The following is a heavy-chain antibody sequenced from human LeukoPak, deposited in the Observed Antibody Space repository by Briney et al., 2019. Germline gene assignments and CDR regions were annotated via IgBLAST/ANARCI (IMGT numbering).Heavy chain of an antibody. V-gene: IGHV1-2*02. D-gene: IGHD6-19*01. J-gene: IGHJ5*02. CDR2: INPNSGGT. CDR1: GYTFTGYY. Sequence: ASVKVSCKASGYTFTGYYTHWVRQAPGQGLEWMGWINPNSGGTNYARKFQGRVTMTRDTSISTAYMELSRLRSDDTAVYYCARDSDSSGWYWINWFDPWGQGTLVTVSS. CDR3: ARDSDSSGWYWINWFDP.